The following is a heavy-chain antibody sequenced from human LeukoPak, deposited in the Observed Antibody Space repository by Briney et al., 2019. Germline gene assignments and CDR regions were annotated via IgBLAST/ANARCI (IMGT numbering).Heavy chain of an antibody. CDR1: GGSISSYY. CDR2: IHLSGST. CDR3: ARTTPYDAFDI. J-gene: IGHJ3*02. D-gene: IGHD1-1*01. Sequence: PSETLSLACTVSGGSISSYYWSWIRQPAGKGLEWIGRIHLSGSTNYSPSLKSRVTMSVDTSKSQFSLKLTSMTAADTAVYYCARTTPYDAFDIWGQGTMVTVSS. V-gene: IGHV4-4*07.